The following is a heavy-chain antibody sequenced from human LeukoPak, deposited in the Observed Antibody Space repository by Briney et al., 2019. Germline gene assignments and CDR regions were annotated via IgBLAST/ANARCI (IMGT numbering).Heavy chain of an antibody. D-gene: IGHD4-23*01. V-gene: IGHV4-39*01. CDR3: ARHDYGGVNWFDP. CDR1: GGSISSSSYY. CDR2: IYYSGST. J-gene: IGHJ5*02. Sequence: SETLSLTCTVSGGSISSSSYYWGWLRQPPGKGLEWIGSIYYSGSTYYNPSHKSRVTTSVDTSKKQFSLKLSSVTAADTAVYYCARHDYGGVNWFDPWGQGTLVTVSS.